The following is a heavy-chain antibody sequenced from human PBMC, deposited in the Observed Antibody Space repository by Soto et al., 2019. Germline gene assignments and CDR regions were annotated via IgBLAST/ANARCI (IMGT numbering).Heavy chain of an antibody. CDR2: IYYSGST. D-gene: IGHD4-17*01. CDR3: AREDYGDSHFDY. J-gene: IGHJ4*02. CDR1: GGSISSYY. Sequence: SETSLTCTVSGGSISSYYWSWIRQPPGKGLEWIGYIYYSGSTNYNPSLKSRVTISVDTSKNQFSLKLSSVTAADTAVYYCAREDYGDSHFDYWGQGTLVTVSS. V-gene: IGHV4-59*01.